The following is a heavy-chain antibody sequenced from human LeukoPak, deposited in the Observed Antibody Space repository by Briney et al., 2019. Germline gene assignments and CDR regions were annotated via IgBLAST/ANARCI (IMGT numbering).Heavy chain of an antibody. V-gene: IGHV4-59*12. Sequence: PSETLSLTCNVSGVSITSYYWSWIRQPPGKGLEWIGYIYYSGSTHYNPSLRSRVTMSADTSKNQFFLKLNSVTPEDTAVYYCASDCGGNSGFDYWGQGTLVTVSS. D-gene: IGHD4-23*01. CDR2: IYYSGST. CDR1: GVSITSYY. J-gene: IGHJ4*02. CDR3: ASDCGGNSGFDY.